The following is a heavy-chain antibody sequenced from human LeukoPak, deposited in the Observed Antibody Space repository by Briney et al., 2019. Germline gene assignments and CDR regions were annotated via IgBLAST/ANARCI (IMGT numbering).Heavy chain of an antibody. CDR2: INPNSGGT. CDR3: AREGVRGFIDFVY. D-gene: IGHD3-10*01. Sequence: ASVKVSCKASGYTFTGYYMHWVRQAPGQGLEWMGWINPNSGGTNYAQKFQGRVTMTMDTSISTAYMELSRLRSDDTAVYYCAREGVRGFIDFVYWGQGTLVTVSS. J-gene: IGHJ4*02. V-gene: IGHV1-2*02. CDR1: GYTFTGYY.